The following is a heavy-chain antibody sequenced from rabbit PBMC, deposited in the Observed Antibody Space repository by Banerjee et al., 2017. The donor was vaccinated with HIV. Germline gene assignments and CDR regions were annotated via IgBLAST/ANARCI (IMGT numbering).Heavy chain of an antibody. CDR1: GFSFSSGYW. CDR3: ARGAIVVAGQGYYFNL. J-gene: IGHJ4*01. D-gene: IGHD4-1*01. Sequence: QEQLVESGGGLVQPGASLTLTCTASGFSFSSGYWICWVRQAPGKGLEWIGCIGAGSGATYYATWAKGRFTISSHNAQNTLYLQLNSLTAADTATYFCARGAIVVAGQGYYFNLWGQGTLVTVS. CDR2: IGAGSGAT. V-gene: IGHV1S45*01.